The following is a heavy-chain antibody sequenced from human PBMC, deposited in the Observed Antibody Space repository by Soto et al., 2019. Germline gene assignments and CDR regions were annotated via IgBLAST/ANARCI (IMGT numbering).Heavy chain of an antibody. J-gene: IGHJ4*02. V-gene: IGHV4-31*03. Sequence: SETLSLTCTVSGGSIYSGGYYWSWIRQHPEKGLEWIGYIYYSGSTYYNPSLKSRVTISVDTSKNQFSLKLSSVTAADTAVYYCARVHPDMALDYWGQGTLVTVSS. CDR3: ARVHPDMALDY. CDR1: GGSIYSGGYY. CDR2: IYYSGST. D-gene: IGHD5-18*01.